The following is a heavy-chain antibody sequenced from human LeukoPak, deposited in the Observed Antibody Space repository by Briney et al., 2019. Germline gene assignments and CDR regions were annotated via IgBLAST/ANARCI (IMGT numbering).Heavy chain of an antibody. D-gene: IGHD6-6*01. CDR1: GFTFSDYA. V-gene: IGHV3-23*01. CDR2: FSGSGGNT. Sequence: GGSLRLSCAASGFTFSDYAMNWVRQAPGKGLEWVSTFSGSGGNTYYADSVKGRFTISRDDSKNTLYLQVDSLRAEDTAVYYCARDLGIAARPVFDQWGQGTLVTVSS. J-gene: IGHJ4*02. CDR3: ARDLGIAARPVFDQ.